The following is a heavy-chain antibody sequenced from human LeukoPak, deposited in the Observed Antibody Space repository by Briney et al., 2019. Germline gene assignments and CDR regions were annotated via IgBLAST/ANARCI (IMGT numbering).Heavy chain of an antibody. CDR1: GGSLSRSNW. Sequence: PSGTLSLTCVVSGGSLSRSNWWSWVRQPPGKGLEWIGEIYHSGSTNYNPSLKSRVTISVDKSKNQFSLKLSSVTAADTAVYYSARVQRGYCSSTSCYAHYYYYGMDVWGQGTTVTVSS. D-gene: IGHD2-2*01. CDR3: ARVQRGYCSSTSCYAHYYYYGMDV. J-gene: IGHJ6*02. CDR2: IYHSGST. V-gene: IGHV4-4*02.